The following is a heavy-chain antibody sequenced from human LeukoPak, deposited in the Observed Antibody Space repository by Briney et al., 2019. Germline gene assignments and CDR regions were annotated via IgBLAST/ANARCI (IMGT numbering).Heavy chain of an antibody. Sequence: ASVKVSCKASGGTFSSYAISWVRQAPGQGLEWMGGIIPIFGTANYAQKFQGRVTITADESTSTAYMELSSLRSEDTAVYYCARGREKQQLYFDYWGQGTLVTVSS. CDR2: IIPIFGTA. J-gene: IGHJ4*02. CDR3: ARGREKQQLYFDY. D-gene: IGHD6-13*01. V-gene: IGHV1-69*13. CDR1: GGTFSSYA.